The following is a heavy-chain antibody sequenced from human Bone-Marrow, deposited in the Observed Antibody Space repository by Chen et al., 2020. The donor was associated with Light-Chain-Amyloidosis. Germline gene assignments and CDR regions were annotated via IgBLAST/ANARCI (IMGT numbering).Heavy chain of an antibody. CDR1: GFTFSGAW. J-gene: IGHJ4*02. CDR3: TTDGRTDY. CDR2: IKSDDDGGTT. V-gene: IGHV3-15*01. Sequence: EVNLVESGGGLVKPGGSLRLSCAASGFTFSGAWMSWVRQAPGKGLEWLGRIKSDDDGGTTDYAAPVQGRFSISRDDSKKTLYLQMSSLKIEDTAMYYCTTDGRTDYWGQGTLVTVSS.